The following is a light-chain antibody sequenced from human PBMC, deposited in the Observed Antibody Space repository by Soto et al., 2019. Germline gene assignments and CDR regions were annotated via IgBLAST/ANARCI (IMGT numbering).Light chain of an antibody. CDR2: GNS. Sequence: QSVLTQPPSVSGAPGQRVTVSCTGTSSNIGAGYDVHWYQQLPGTAPKLLIYGNSIRPSGVPDRFSGSKSGTSPSLAITGLQAEDEADYYCQSYDRSLSGVLFGGGTKLTVL. CDR1: SSNIGAGYD. V-gene: IGLV1-40*01. CDR3: QSYDRSLSGVL. J-gene: IGLJ2*01.